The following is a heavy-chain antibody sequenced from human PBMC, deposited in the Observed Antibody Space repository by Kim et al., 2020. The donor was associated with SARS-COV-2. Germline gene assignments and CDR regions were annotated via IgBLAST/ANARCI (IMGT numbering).Heavy chain of an antibody. CDR3: TTSTTNYYFYYGIDV. V-gene: IGHV3-15*01. CDR2: IKSDTDGWTT. D-gene: IGHD1-26*01. CDR1: GFTVSNAW. Sequence: GGSLRLSCAASGFTVSNAWMSWVRQAPGKGLEWVGRIKSDTDGWTTDYAARVQGSFTISRDDSKNTLYRQMNSLKTEDTAVYYCTTSTTNYYFYYGIDV. J-gene: IGHJ6*01.